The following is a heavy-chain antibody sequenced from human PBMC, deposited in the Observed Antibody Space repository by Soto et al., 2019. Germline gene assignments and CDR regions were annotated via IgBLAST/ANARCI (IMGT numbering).Heavy chain of an antibody. D-gene: IGHD2-15*01. CDR2: IYYTGST. V-gene: IGHV4-61*01. J-gene: IGHJ5*02. CDR1: GGSVSSGYY. Sequence: SETLSLTCTVSGGSVSSGYYWNWIRQAPGKGLEWIGYIYYTGSTNYKPSLKSRVTMSVDTSKNQFSLKLRSVTAADTAVYYCARDRMCSSPPGAWGQGTLVTVFS. CDR3: ARDRMCSSPPGA.